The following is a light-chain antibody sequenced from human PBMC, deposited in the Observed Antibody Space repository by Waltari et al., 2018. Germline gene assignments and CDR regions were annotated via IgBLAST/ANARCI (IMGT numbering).Light chain of an antibody. CDR2: GAS. V-gene: IGKV1-39*01. J-gene: IGKJ4*01. CDR3: QQSYT. CDR1: QSISVD. Sequence: DIQMTQSPSSLSASVGEKVTITCRASQSISVDLNWYQQKPGKAPKLLIYGASSFQSGVPSRFSGSGSETDFTLSITSLQPEDSPTYYCQQSYTFGGGTKVEIK.